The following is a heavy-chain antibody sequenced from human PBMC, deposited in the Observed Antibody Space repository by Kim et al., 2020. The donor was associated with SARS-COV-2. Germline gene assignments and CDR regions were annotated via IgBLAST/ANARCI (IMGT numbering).Heavy chain of an antibody. V-gene: IGHV4-39*01. Sequence: SETLSLTCTVSGGSVSSSSYYWGWIRQSPGKGLVWMGSIHSSGSTSYNPSLKSRVTISVDTSKSQFPLKLSSVTAADTAADYCARHAGWGHLPNFDYWG. CDR3: ARHAGWGHLPNFDY. CDR1: GGSVSSSSYY. D-gene: IGHD3-16*01. CDR2: IHSSGST. J-gene: IGHJ4*01.